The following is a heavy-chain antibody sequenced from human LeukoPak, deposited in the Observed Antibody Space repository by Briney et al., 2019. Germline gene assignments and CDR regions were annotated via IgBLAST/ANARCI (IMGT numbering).Heavy chain of an antibody. CDR2: INGDGSST. J-gene: IGHJ3*02. V-gene: IGHV3-74*01. D-gene: IGHD1-26*01. CDR3: IRDYGAVGATNAFDI. Sequence: QPGGSLRLSCAASGFTFSRYWMHWVRQAPGEGLVWVSRINGDGSSTSYADFVKGRFTISRDNAKNTLYLQMNSLRVEDTAVYYCIRDYGAVGATNAFDIWGQGTMVTVSS. CDR1: GFTFSRYW.